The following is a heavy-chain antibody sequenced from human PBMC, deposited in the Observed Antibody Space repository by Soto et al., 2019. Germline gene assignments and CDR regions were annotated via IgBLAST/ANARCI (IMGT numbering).Heavy chain of an antibody. CDR1: GFTFSSYG. CDR2: IWYDGSNK. Sequence: QVQLVESGGGVVQPGRSLRLSCAASGFTFSSYGMHWFRQAQGKGLEWVAVIWYDGSNKYYADSVKGRFTISRDNSKNTLYLQMNSLRAEDTAVYYCARAGAYCGADCYVDYWGQGTLVTVSS. D-gene: IGHD2-21*02. J-gene: IGHJ4*02. V-gene: IGHV3-33*01. CDR3: ARAGAYCGADCYVDY.